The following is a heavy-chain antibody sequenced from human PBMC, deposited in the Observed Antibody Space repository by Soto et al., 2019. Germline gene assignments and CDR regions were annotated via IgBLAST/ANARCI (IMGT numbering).Heavy chain of an antibody. CDR2: IYYSGST. V-gene: IGHV4-30-4*01. Sequence: PSETLSLTCTVSGGSISSGDYYWSWIRQPPGKGLEWIGYIYYSGSTYYNPSLKSRVTISVDTSKNQFSLKLSSVTAADTAVYYCAIVLMTTVRWFDPWGQGTLVTVS. CDR1: GGSISSGDYY. J-gene: IGHJ5*02. CDR3: AIVLMTTVRWFDP. D-gene: IGHD4-17*01.